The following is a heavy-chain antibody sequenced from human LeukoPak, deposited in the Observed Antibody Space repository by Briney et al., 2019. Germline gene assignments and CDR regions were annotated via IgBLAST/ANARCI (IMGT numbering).Heavy chain of an antibody. J-gene: IGHJ4*02. CDR2: ISSSSSTI. CDR3: AREERSGIDY. CDR1: GFTFSSYS. Sequence: GSLRLSCAASGFTFSSYSMNWVRQAPGKGLEWVSYISSSSSTIYYADSVKGRFTISRDNAKNSLYLQMNSLRAEDTAVYYCAREERSGIDYWGQGTLVTVSS. D-gene: IGHD1-26*01. V-gene: IGHV3-48*04.